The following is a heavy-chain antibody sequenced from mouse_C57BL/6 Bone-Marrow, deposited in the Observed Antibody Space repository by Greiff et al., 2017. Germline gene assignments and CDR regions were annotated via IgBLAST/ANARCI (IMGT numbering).Heavy chain of an antibody. D-gene: IGHD2-1*01. CDR2: FYPGSGSI. Sequence: QVQLKESGAELVKPGASVKLSCKASGYTFTEYTIHWVKQRSGQGLEWIGWFYPGSGSIKYNEKFKDKATLTADKSSSTVYMEISRLTSEDTAVYFCARHGKVYYGNCEFDFWGTGTLVTVSA. J-gene: IGHJ3*01. CDR3: ARHGKVYYGNCEFDF. CDR1: GYTFTEYT. V-gene: IGHV1-62-2*01.